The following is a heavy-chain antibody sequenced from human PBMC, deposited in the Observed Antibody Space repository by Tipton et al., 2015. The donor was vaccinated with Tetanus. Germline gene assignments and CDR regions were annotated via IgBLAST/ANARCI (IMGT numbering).Heavy chain of an antibody. D-gene: IGHD5-18*01. CDR1: GGSFSGYY. Sequence: TLSLTCAVYGGSFSGYYWSWIRQPPGKGLEWIGEINHSGSTNYNPSLKSRVTISVDTSKNQFSLKLSSVTAADTAVYYCAQRHYYYYGMDVWGQGTTVTVSS. CDR2: INHSGST. V-gene: IGHV4-34*01. J-gene: IGHJ6*02. CDR3: AQRHYYYYGMDV.